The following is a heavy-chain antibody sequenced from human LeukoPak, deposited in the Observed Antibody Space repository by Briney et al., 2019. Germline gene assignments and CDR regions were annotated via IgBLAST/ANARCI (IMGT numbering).Heavy chain of an antibody. Sequence: GGSLRLSCAASGFTFSSYAMHWVRQAPGKGLEWVAVISYDGSNKYYADSVKGRFTISRDNSKNTLYLQMNSLRAEDTAVYYCAKDYPPYSGSYYDYWGQGTLVTVS. V-gene: IGHV3-30-3*01. CDR3: AKDYPPYSGSYYDY. CDR2: ISYDGSNK. CDR1: GFTFSSYA. D-gene: IGHD1-26*01. J-gene: IGHJ4*02.